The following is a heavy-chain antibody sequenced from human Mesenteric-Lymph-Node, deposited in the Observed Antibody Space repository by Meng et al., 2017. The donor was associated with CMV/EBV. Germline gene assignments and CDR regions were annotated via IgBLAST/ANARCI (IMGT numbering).Heavy chain of an antibody. CDR2: IKQDGSEK. J-gene: IGHJ4*02. CDR3: AKDPAVTTYA. V-gene: IGHV3-7*01. Sequence: GESLKISCAASGFTFSSYWMSWVRQAPGKGLEWVANIKQDGSEKYYVDSVKGRFTISRDNAKNTLFLRMNTLRPEDTAMYYCAKDPAVTTYAWGQGTLVTVSS. D-gene: IGHD4-11*01. CDR1: GFTFSSYW.